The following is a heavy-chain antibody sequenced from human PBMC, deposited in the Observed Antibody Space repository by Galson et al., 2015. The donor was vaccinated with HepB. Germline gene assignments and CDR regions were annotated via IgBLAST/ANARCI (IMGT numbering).Heavy chain of an antibody. J-gene: IGHJ4*02. V-gene: IGHV1-24*01. D-gene: IGHD2-15*01. CDR2: FDPEDGET. CDR3: ATIYCSGGSCQDDY. CDR1: GYTLTELS. Sequence: SVKVSCKVSGYTLTELSMHWVRQAPGKGLEWMGGFDPEDGETIYAQKFQGRVTMTEDTPTDTAYMELSSLRSEDTAVYYCATIYCSGGSCQDDYWGQGTLVTVSS.